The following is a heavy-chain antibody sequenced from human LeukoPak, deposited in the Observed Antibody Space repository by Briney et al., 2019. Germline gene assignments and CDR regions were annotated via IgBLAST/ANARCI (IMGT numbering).Heavy chain of an antibody. CDR2: INPNSGGT. J-gene: IGHJ4*02. CDR3: ARDLTGTTSWDLDY. D-gene: IGHD1-7*01. Sequence: ASVKVSCKASGYTFTGCYMHWVQQAPGQGLEWMRWINPNSGGTNYAQKFQGRVTMTRDTSISTAYMELSRLRSDDTAVYYCARDLTGTTSWDLDYWGQGTLVTVSS. V-gene: IGHV1-2*02. CDR1: GYTFTGCY.